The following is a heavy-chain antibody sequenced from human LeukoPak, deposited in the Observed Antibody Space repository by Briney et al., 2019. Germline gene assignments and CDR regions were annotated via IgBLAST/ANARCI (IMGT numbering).Heavy chain of an antibody. CDR1: GFTFNTYG. V-gene: IGHV3-23*01. Sequence: GGSLRLSCAASGFTFNTYGMSWVRQAPGKGLEWVSGISGSGISTYYADSVKGRFTISRDNSKNTLYLQMNSLRVEDTAVYYCAKSWNYYDSSGDDALDIWGQGTMVTVSS. D-gene: IGHD3-22*01. J-gene: IGHJ3*02. CDR2: ISGSGIST. CDR3: AKSWNYYDSSGDDALDI.